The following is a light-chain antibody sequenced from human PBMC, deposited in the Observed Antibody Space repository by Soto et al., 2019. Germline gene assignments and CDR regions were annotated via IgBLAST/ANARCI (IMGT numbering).Light chain of an antibody. Sequence: TQSPATLSVSPGEKATLSCRASETVNSNLAWYQQKPGQAPRLIIYTISTRATGIPARFSGSGSGTEFTLTISSLQSEDLGVYYCQQYNKWWTFGQGSKVDIK. CDR3: QQYNKWWT. J-gene: IGKJ1*01. CDR2: TIS. V-gene: IGKV3-15*01. CDR1: ETVNSN.